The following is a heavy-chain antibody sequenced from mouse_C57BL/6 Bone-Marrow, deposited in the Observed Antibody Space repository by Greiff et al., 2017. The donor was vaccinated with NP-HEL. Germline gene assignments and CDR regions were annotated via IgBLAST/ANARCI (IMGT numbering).Heavy chain of an antibody. Sequence: QVHVKQSGAELARPGASVKLSCKASGYTFTSYGISWVKQRTGQGLEWIGEIYPRSGNTYYNEKFKGKATLTADKSSSTAYMELRSLTSEDSAVYVCARRLGTWFAYWGKGTLVTVSA. CDR3: ARRLGTWFAY. J-gene: IGHJ3*01. CDR1: GYTFTSYG. CDR2: IYPRSGNT. V-gene: IGHV1-81*01. D-gene: IGHD2-4*01.